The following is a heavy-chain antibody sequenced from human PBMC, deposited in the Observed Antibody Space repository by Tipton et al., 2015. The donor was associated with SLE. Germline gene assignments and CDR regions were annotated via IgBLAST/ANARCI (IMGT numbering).Heavy chain of an antibody. D-gene: IGHD2-15*01. V-gene: IGHV4-59*12. CDR3: ARDLSGDDAFDI. CDR2: IYYSGST. CDR1: GGSFSGYY. J-gene: IGHJ3*02. Sequence: LRLSCAVYGGSFSGYYWSWIRQPPGKGLEWIGYIYYSGSTNYNPSLKSRVTISVDTSKNQFSLKLSSVTAADTAVYYCARDLSGDDAFDIWGQGTMVTVSS.